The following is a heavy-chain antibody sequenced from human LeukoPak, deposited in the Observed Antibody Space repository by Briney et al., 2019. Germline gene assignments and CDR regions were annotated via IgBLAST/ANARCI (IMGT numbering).Heavy chain of an antibody. D-gene: IGHD3-22*01. Sequence: ASXXVXCKASGYTFTSYYMHWVRQAPGQGLEWMGIINPSGGRTSYAQKFQGRVTMTRERSTSKVYMEMRSLRSKEKAVYYCASPSLTYYYDSTGYSLGYWGQGTLVTVSS. J-gene: IGHJ4*02. CDR2: INPSGGRT. CDR3: ASPSLTYYYDSTGYSLGY. V-gene: IGHV1-46*01. CDR1: GYTFTSYY.